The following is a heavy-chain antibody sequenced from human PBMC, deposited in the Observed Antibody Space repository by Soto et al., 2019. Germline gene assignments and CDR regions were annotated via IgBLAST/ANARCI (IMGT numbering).Heavy chain of an antibody. CDR3: ARHLTYCSAGSCYSDFPYYGMDV. J-gene: IGHJ6*02. CDR1: GGSISDNF. V-gene: IGHV4-39*01. CDR2: IFYSGST. D-gene: IGHD2-15*01. Sequence: SETLSLTCSVSGGSISDNFWSWIRQPPGKGLEWIGSIFYSGSTYYNPSLKSRVTISVDTSKNQFSLKLSSVTAADTAVYYCARHLTYCSAGSCYSDFPYYGMDVWGQGTTVTVSS.